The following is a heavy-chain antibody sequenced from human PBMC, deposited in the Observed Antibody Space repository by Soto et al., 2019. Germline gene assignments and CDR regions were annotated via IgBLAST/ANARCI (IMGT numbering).Heavy chain of an antibody. Sequence: QVHLLESGPGLVEPSGTLSLTCTVSGGSISSRNRWSWVRQSPGKGLEWIGEVSHSGSTNSNPSHMGRVTISLAESNNLFSLNLESMTAADAAVYFCANTRGLGLMDAWGKGTTVVVSS. D-gene: IGHD2-2*01. CDR2: VSHSGST. V-gene: IGHV4-4*02. CDR1: GGSISSRNR. CDR3: ANTRGLGLMDA. J-gene: IGHJ6*03.